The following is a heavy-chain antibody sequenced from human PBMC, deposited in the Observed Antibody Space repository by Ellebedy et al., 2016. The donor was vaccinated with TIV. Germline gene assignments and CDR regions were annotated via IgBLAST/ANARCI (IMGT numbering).Heavy chain of an antibody. CDR3: ARDLGSSGWYYDY. J-gene: IGHJ4*02. D-gene: IGHD6-19*01. CDR2: IIPIFGTA. Sequence: AASAKVSCKASGYTFTSYGISWVRQAPGQGLEWMGGIIPIFGTANYAQKFQGRVTITADESTSTAYMELSSLRSEDTAVYYCARDLGSSGWYYDYWGQGTLVTVSS. CDR1: GYTFTSYG. V-gene: IGHV1-69*13.